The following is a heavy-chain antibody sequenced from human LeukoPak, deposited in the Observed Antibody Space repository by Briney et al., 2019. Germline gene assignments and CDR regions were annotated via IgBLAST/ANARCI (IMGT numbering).Heavy chain of an antibody. D-gene: IGHD3-10*01. J-gene: IGHJ4*02. CDR3: AREGSGSGVDY. V-gene: IGHV3-48*01. CDR1: GFTFSSYS. CDR2: ISSSSSTI. Sequence: PGGSLRLSCAASGFTFSSYSMNWVRQAPGKGLEWVSYISSSSSTIYYADSVKGRFTISRDNAKTSLYLQMNSLRAEDTAVYYCAREGSGSGVDYWGQGTLATVSS.